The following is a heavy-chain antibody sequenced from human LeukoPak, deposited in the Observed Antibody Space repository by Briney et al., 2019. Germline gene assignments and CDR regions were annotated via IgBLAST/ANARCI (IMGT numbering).Heavy chain of an antibody. V-gene: IGHV3-7*01. CDR3: ARDIAAAGLFFDY. CDR1: GFTISDYW. D-gene: IGHD6-13*01. J-gene: IGHJ4*02. Sequence: PGGSLRLSCAASGFTISDYWMSWVRQAPGRGLQWVANIKYDGSERYYVDSVKGRFTIPRDTATNSVYLYMNSLRSDDTAVYYCARDIAAAGLFFDYWGQGTLVTVSS. CDR2: IKYDGSER.